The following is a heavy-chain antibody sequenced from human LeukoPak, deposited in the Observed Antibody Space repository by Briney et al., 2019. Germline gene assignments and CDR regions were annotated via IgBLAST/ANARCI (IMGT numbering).Heavy chain of an antibody. J-gene: IGHJ5*02. V-gene: IGHV4-30-2*01. CDR1: GDSMSSSRFA. D-gene: IGHD2-21*01. Sequence: SQTLSLTCAVSGDSMSSSRFAWSWLRQPPGKGLEWIGYSYHGGSTHYNPSLQGRVTISVDRSKKQFSLSVNSLTAADTAVYYCARMVVDITRWFDPWGQGTLVTVSS. CDR3: ARMVVDITRWFDP. CDR2: SYHGGST.